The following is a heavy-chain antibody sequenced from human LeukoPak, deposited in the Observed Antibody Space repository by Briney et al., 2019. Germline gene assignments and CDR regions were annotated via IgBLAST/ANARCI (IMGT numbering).Heavy chain of an antibody. Sequence: SETLSLTCTVSGASISAYYWSWIRQPAGKGLEWIGHIHTSGSTNYNPSLKSRVTMSVDTSKNQFSLKVNSVTAADTAVYYCAKEGMIRGVIDYWGQGAQVTVSS. CDR1: GASISAYY. CDR3: AKEGMIRGVIDY. V-gene: IGHV4-4*07. D-gene: IGHD3-10*01. CDR2: IHTSGST. J-gene: IGHJ4*02.